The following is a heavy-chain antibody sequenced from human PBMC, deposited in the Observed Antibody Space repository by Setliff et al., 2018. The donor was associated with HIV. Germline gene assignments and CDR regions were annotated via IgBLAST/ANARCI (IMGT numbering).Heavy chain of an antibody. CDR1: GYNFSPYR. V-gene: IGHV1-46*04. CDR2: IDPGSGAA. J-gene: IGHJ4*02. D-gene: IGHD6-13*01. CDR3: ARVRPAPGAALDY. Sequence: ASVKVSCKTSGYNFSPYRIHWVRQAPGQGLEWIGIIDPGSGAATYAQKLQGRITMTRDTSTTTVYMHLNSLTSDDSAVYFCARVRPAPGAALDYWGQGTLVTVSS.